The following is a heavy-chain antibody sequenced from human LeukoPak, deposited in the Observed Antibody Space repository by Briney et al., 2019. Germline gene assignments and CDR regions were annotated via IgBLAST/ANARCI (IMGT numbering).Heavy chain of an antibody. V-gene: IGHV3-30*02. CDR3: ASPDRDSTGVFDY. J-gene: IGHJ4*02. Sequence: GGSLRLSCAASGFTFSSYGMHWVRQAPGKGLEWVAFIRYDGSNKYYADSVKGRFTISRDNSKNTLYLQMNSLRAEDTAVYYCASPDRDSTGVFDYWGQGTLVTVSS. CDR1: GFTFSSYG. D-gene: IGHD1-1*01. CDR2: IRYDGSNK.